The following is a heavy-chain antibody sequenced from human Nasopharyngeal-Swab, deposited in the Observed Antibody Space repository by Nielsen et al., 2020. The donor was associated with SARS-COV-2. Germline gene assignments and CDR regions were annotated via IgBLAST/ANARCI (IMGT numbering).Heavy chain of an antibody. V-gene: IGHV1-69*13. CDR2: IIPIFGTA. CDR3: ARLRDGYIPSGVGYFDL. Sequence: SVQVSCKASGGTFSSYAISWVRQAPGQGLEWMGGIIPIFGTANYAQKFQGRVTITADESTSTAYMELSSLRSEDTAVYYCARLRDGYIPSGVGYFDLWGRGTLVTVSS. J-gene: IGHJ2*01. CDR1: GGTFSSYA. D-gene: IGHD5-24*01.